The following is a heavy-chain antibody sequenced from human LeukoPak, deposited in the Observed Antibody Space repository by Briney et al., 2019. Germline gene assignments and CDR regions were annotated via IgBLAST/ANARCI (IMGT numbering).Heavy chain of an antibody. CDR1: GGSITNYY. D-gene: IGHD1-26*01. Sequence: PSETLSLTCSVSGGSITNYYWSWIRQSPGKGLEWIGFIYNIGRTNYNPSLQSRVTMSIDTSKNQFSLKLSSVTAADTAVYYCARQGELAIDYWGQGTLVTVSS. J-gene: IGHJ4*02. CDR3: ARQGELAIDY. V-gene: IGHV4-59*08. CDR2: IYNIGRT.